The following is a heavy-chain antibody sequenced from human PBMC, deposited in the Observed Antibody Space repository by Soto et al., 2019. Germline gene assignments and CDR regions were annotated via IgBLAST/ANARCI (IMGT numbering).Heavy chain of an antibody. CDR3: AQMDFDLYGMEV. Sequence: QITLTESGPTLVKPTQTLTLTCTFSGISLTNSGVGVSWIRQPPGKALEWLAVIYWDDAKHFSPSQKSRLTITRDTAKNQLVLTMTSMDSVDTATYFCAQMDFDLYGMEVWGQGTTVIVSS. CDR1: GISLTNSGVG. V-gene: IGHV2-5*02. D-gene: IGHD3-9*01. J-gene: IGHJ6*02. CDR2: IYWDDAK.